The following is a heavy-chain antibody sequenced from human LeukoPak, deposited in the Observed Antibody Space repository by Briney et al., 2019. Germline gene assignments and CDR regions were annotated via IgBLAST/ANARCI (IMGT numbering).Heavy chain of an antibody. CDR2: SYNSGST. J-gene: IGHJ4*02. CDR3: VRDRELNY. V-gene: IGHV4-59*01. CDR1: GGSISIYY. Sequence: SETLSLTCTVSGGSISIYYWSWVRHFPGKGLEWIGYSYNSGSTTYNPSLKSRVTISVDTSKNQFSLKLNSVTAADTAIYYCVRDRELNYWGQGILVTVSS. D-gene: IGHD1-26*01.